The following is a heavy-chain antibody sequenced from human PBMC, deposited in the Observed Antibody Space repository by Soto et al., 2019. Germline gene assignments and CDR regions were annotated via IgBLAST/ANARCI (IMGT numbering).Heavy chain of an antibody. J-gene: IGHJ4*02. CDR2: ISNGGNYI. CDR1: GSPFSTYG. V-gene: IGHV3-21*01. CDR3: ARDESAGSSIRY. D-gene: IGHD3-3*02. Sequence: EVQVEESGGGLVKPGGSLRLSCTASGSPFSTYGMNWVRQAPGKGLEWVSSISNGGNYIYYADSVQGRFTISRDNAKNSLYLQMNSLRAEDTAVYFCARDESAGSSIRYWGQGTLVTVSS.